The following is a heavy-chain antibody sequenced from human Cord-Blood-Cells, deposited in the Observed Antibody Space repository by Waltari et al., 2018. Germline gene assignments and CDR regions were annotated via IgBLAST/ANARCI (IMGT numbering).Heavy chain of an antibody. V-gene: IGHV4-39*01. Sequence: QLQLQESGPGLVKPSETLSLTCNVSGGSISSSSHYWGWIRQPPGKGLEWIGSIYYSVGTHHDPAVKSGVTITLDTSKNQFALKLSFVTAADTAVYYCARQTGWELFDYWGQVTLVTVSS. D-gene: IGHD1-26*01. CDR1: GGSISSSSHY. CDR3: ARQTGWELFDY. J-gene: IGHJ4*02. CDR2: IYYSVGT.